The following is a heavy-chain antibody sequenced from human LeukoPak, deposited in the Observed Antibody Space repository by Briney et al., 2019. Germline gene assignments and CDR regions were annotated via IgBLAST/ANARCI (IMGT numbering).Heavy chain of an antibody. V-gene: IGHV3-15*01. CDR2: IKSKTDGGTT. Sequence: KPGGSLILSCAASGFTFSNAWMSWVRQAPGKGLEWVGRIKSKTDGGTTDYAAPVKGRFTISRDDSKNTLYLQTNSLKTEDTAVYYCTTGAMTTVNPFDYWGQGTLVTVSS. J-gene: IGHJ4*02. CDR3: TTGAMTTVNPFDY. CDR1: GFTFSNAW. D-gene: IGHD4-17*01.